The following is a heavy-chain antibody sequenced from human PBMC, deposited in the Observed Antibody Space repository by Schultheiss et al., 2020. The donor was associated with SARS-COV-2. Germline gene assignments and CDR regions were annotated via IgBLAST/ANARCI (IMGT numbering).Heavy chain of an antibody. J-gene: IGHJ5*02. CDR1: GGSISSYY. CDR3: ARGEGLGLRLGELATRFDP. V-gene: IGHV4-39*07. D-gene: IGHD3-16*01. Sequence: SQTLSLTCTVSGGSISSYYWGWIRQPPGKGLEWIGSIYYSGSTNYNPSLKSRVTISVDTSKNQFSLKLNSVTAADTAVYYCARGEGLGLRLGELATRFDPWGQGTLVTVSS. CDR2: IYYSGST.